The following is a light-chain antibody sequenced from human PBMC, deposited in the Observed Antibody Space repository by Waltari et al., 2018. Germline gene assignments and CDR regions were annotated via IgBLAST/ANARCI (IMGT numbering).Light chain of an antibody. CDR1: QGVGKY. V-gene: IGKV3-20*01. J-gene: IGKJ1*01. CDR3: QKYDFLPAT. Sequence: EIVLTQSPGTLSLSPGERATLSCGASQGVGKYVAWYQQRPGQAPRLLLYHASIRATGIPDRFSGSGSGTDFSLTISRLEPEDFAVYYCQKYDFLPATFGQGTTVEIK. CDR2: HAS.